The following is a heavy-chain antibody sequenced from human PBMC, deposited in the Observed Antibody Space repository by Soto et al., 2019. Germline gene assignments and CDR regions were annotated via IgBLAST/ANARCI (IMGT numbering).Heavy chain of an antibody. Sequence: SVKVSCKASGGTFSSYTISWVRQAPGQGLEWLGRIISILGIANYAQKFQGRVTITADESTSTAYMELSSLRSEDTAVYYCASMYGSGSSIDYWGQGTLVTVSS. V-gene: IGHV1-69*02. CDR3: ASMYGSGSSIDY. CDR2: IISILGIA. J-gene: IGHJ4*02. CDR1: GGTFSSYT. D-gene: IGHD3-10*01.